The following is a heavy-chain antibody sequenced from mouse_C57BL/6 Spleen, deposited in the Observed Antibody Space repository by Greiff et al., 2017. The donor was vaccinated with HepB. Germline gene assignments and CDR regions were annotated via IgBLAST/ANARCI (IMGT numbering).Heavy chain of an antibody. CDR1: GYSFTSYY. D-gene: IGHD1-1*01. J-gene: IGHJ3*01. CDR3: ARLGYYGSSPFAY. V-gene: IGHV1-66*01. Sequence: VMLVESGPELVKPGASVKISCKASGYSFTSYYIHWVKQRPGQGLEWIGWIYPGSGNTKYNEKFKGKATLTADTSSSTAYMQLSSLTSEDSAVYYCARLGYYGSSPFAYWGQGTLVTVSA. CDR2: IYPGSGNT.